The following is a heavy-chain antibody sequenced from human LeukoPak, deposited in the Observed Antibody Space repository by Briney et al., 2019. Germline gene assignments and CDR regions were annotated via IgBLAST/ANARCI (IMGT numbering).Heavy chain of an antibody. V-gene: IGHV1-8*03. Sequence: ASVKVSCKASGYTFTSYDINWVRQATGQGLEWMGRMNPNSGNTGYAQKFQGRVTITRNTSISTAYMELSSLRSEDTAVYYCARALYDYGDYNYYYYYYMDVWGKGTTVTVSS. CDR2: MNPNSGNT. D-gene: IGHD4-17*01. CDR3: ARALYDYGDYNYYYYYYMDV. CDR1: GYTFTSYD. J-gene: IGHJ6*03.